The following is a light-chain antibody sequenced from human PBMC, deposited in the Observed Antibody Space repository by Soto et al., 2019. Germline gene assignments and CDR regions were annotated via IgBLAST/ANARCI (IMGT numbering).Light chain of an antibody. CDR3: HQRQYWPPIT. CDR1: QRVSRD. CDR2: DTS. V-gene: IGKV3D-15*01. J-gene: IGKJ5*01. Sequence: EIVMTQSPAALSVSPGERVTLSCRASQRVSRDLAWYQQKPGQAPRLLIYDTSTRATGVPARFSGSGSGTEFTLTISDLQSEDFAVYYCHQRQYWPPITFGQGTRLEIK.